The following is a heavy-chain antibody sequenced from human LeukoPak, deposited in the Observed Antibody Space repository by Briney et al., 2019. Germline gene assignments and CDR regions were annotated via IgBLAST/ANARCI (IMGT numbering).Heavy chain of an antibody. CDR3: ARVRRGLVDY. J-gene: IGHJ4*02. CDR2: IYYSGST. Sequence: PSETLSLTCSVSGGSMNNYYWSWIRQPPGKGLEWIGYIYYSGSTNYNPSLKSRVTISVDTSKNQFSLKLSSVTAADTAVYYCARVRRGLVDYWGQGTLVTVSS. CDR1: GGSMNNYY. D-gene: IGHD3-10*01. V-gene: IGHV4-59*01.